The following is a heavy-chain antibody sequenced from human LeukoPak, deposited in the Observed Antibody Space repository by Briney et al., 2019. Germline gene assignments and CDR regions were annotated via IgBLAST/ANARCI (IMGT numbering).Heavy chain of an antibody. CDR2: IFYSGST. Sequence: PSETLSLTCTVSGGSISTTNYYWGWIRQPPGKGLEWIGNIFYSGSTYYNPSLKSRVTISVDTSKNQFSLKLSSVTAADTAVYYCARVLGYLTPYFDYWGQGTLVTVSS. CDR3: ARVLGYLTPYFDY. D-gene: IGHD3-16*02. V-gene: IGHV4-39*07. CDR1: GGSISTTNYY. J-gene: IGHJ4*02.